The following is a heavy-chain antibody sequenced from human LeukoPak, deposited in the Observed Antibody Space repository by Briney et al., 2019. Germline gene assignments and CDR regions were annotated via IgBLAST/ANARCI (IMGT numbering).Heavy chain of an antibody. CDR1: GYTFTSYG. V-gene: IGHV1-46*01. CDR3: ARGGTLRFLEWLLYTSYYYYMDV. D-gene: IGHD3-3*01. J-gene: IGHJ6*03. CDR2: INPSGGST. Sequence: VASVKVSCKASGYTFTSYGISWVRQAPGQGLEWMGIINPSGGSTSYAQKFQGRVTMTRDMSTSTVYMELSSLRSEDTAVYYCARGGTLRFLEWLLYTSYYYYMDVWGKGTTVTVSS.